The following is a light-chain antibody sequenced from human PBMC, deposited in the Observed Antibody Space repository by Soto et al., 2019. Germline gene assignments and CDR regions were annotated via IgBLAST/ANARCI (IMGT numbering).Light chain of an antibody. V-gene: IGLV2-14*03. J-gene: IGLJ1*01. Sequence: QSVLTQPASVSGSPGQSITISCTGTSSDIGGYNFVSWYQHHPGKAPKLLIHDVSNRPSGVSSRYSGSKSGNTASLTISGLQAEDEADYYCNSYTTVSTYVFGTGTKLTVL. CDR1: SSDIGGYNF. CDR2: DVS. CDR3: NSYTTVSTYV.